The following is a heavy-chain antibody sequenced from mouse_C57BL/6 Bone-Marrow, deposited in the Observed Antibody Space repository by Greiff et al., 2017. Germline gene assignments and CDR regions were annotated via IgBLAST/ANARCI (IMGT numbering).Heavy chain of an antibody. CDR3: PRSGPLGRSFDY. Sequence: QVQLQQPGAELVKPGASVKMSCKASGYTFTSYWITWVKQRPRQGLEWIGDIYPTSGRTNYNEKFKSKAILTVDTSSNTAYMQLSSLTSEDSAVFYCPRSGPLGRSFDYWGQGTTLTVSS. CDR2: IYPTSGRT. V-gene: IGHV1-55*01. D-gene: IGHD4-1*01. CDR1: GYTFTSYW. J-gene: IGHJ2*01.